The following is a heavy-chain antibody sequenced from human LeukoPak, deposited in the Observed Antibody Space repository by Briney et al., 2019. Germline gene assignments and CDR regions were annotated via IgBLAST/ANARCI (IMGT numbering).Heavy chain of an antibody. J-gene: IGHJ4*02. V-gene: IGHV1-46*01. D-gene: IGHD6-13*01. Sequence: ASVKVSCKASGYTLTSYFIHWVRQAPGQGLEWMGIINPSGRTTSYAQRFQGRVTMTRDTSTSTVYMELSSLRSEDTGVYYCARGESSTKFGYWGQGTLVTVSS. CDR3: ARGESSTKFGY. CDR1: GYTLTSYF. CDR2: INPSGRTT.